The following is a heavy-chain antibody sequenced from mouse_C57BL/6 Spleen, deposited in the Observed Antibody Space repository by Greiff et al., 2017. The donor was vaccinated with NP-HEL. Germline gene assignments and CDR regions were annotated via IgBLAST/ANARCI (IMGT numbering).Heavy chain of an antibody. D-gene: IGHD1-1*01. CDR3: ARSANYYGSLYYFDY. CDR1: GYTFTDYY. Sequence: QVQLQQSGAELVRPGASVKLSCKASGYTFTDYYINWVKQRPGQGLEWIARIYPGSGNTYYNEKFKGKATLTAEKSSSTAYMQLSSLTSEDSAVYFCARSANYYGSLYYFDYWGQGTTLTVSS. J-gene: IGHJ2*01. CDR2: IYPGSGNT. V-gene: IGHV1-76*01.